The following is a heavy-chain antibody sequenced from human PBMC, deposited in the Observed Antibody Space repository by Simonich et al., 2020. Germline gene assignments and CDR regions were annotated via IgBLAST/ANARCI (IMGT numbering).Heavy chain of an antibody. V-gene: IGHV4-39*01. J-gene: IGHJ3*02. Sequence: QLQLQESGPGLVKPSETLSLTCTVSGGSISSSSYYWGWIRQPPGKGLGWIGGIYYSGGTYSNPSLKSRVPISVDTSKNQFSLKLSSVTAADTAVYYCARHAGFAFDIWGQGTMVTVSS. D-gene: IGHD6-13*01. CDR1: GGSISSSSYY. CDR3: ARHAGFAFDI. CDR2: IYYSGGT.